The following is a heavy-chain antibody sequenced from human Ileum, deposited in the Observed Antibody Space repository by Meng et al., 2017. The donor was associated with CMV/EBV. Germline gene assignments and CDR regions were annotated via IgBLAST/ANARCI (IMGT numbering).Heavy chain of an antibody. V-gene: IGHV3-30*04. CDR1: GFTFNTYA. CDR3: ARDFDY. J-gene: IGHJ4*02. CDR2: ISYTGSKK. Sequence: SLRLYCAASGFTFNTYAFHWVRQAPGKGLEWVALISYTGSKKYYADSVKGRFTISRDNSKNTLYLQMNSLRAEDTAVYYCARDFDYWGQGTLVTVSS.